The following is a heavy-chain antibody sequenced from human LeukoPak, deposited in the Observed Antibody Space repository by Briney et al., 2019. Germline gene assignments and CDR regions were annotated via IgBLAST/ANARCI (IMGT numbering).Heavy chain of an antibody. Sequence: GGSLRLSCAASGFTFSSYGMHWVRQAPGKGLEWVAFIRYGGSNKYYADSVKGRFTISRDNAKNSLYLQMNSLRAEDTAVYYCASGPSIQLWLEVPNGPDYWGQGTLVTVSS. V-gene: IGHV3-30*02. CDR3: ASGPSIQLWLEVPNGPDY. CDR2: IRYGGSNK. CDR1: GFTFSSYG. J-gene: IGHJ4*02. D-gene: IGHD5-18*01.